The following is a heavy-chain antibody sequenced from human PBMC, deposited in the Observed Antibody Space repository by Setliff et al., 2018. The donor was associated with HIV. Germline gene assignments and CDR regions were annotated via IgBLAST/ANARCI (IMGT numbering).Heavy chain of an antibody. D-gene: IGHD2-21*02. J-gene: IGHJ4*02. Sequence: SETLSLTCAVHGGSFSGSYWSWIRQPPGKGLEWIGELNYVGVTNHNPSLKSRVTVSVEASKRQWSLKLNSVTAADTAVYFCATTECRGADCPQMYDYWGQGILVTVSS. CDR1: GGSFSGSY. CDR3: ATTECRGADCPQMYDY. V-gene: IGHV4-34*01. CDR2: LNYVGVT.